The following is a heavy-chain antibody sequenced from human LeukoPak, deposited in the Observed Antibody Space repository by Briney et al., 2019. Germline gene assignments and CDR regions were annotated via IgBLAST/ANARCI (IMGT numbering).Heavy chain of an antibody. CDR1: GYTFTSYY. V-gene: IGHV1-46*01. CDR2: INPSGGST. CDR3: ATAARRDSTYYHYGAFDI. D-gene: IGHD2/OR15-2a*01. Sequence: ASVKVSCKASGYTFTSYYMHWVRQAPGQGLEWMGIINPSGGSTNYAQRFQGRVTMTEDTSTDTAYMELSSLRSEDTAVYYCATAARRDSTYYHYGAFDIWGQGTMVTVSS. J-gene: IGHJ3*02.